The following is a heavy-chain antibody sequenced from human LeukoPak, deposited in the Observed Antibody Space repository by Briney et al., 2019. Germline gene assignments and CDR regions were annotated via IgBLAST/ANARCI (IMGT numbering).Heavy chain of an antibody. CDR3: ARDRLHYGEYEKTFDY. D-gene: IGHD4-17*01. V-gene: IGHV3-48*01. CDR1: GVTFSSFA. CDR2: ISYSSTI. J-gene: IGHJ4*02. Sequence: GGSLRLSCAASGVTFSSFAMSWARQAPGKGLEWVSYISYSSTIYYADSVKGRFTISRDNGKNSLYLQMNSLRAEDTAVYYCARDRLHYGEYEKTFDYWGQGTLVTVSS.